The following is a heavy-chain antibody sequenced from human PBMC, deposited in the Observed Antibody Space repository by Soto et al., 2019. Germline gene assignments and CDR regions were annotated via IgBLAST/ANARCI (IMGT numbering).Heavy chain of an antibody. V-gene: IGHV1-69*12. Sequence: VQLVQSGAEVKTPGSSVKVSCKASGDTFSSYSIAWVRQAPGQGLEWMGGIIPVFRSINYSQKCQGRVTITADESTTTAYMELTSLRPQDTAVYFCARDDGWNYRYYDMEVWGQGTTVTVS. CDR3: ARDDGWNYRYYDMEV. D-gene: IGHD1-7*01. CDR2: IIPVFRSI. J-gene: IGHJ6*02. CDR1: GDTFSSYS.